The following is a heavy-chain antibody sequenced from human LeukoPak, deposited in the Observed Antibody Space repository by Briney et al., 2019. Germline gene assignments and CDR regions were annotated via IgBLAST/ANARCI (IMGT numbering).Heavy chain of an antibody. D-gene: IGHD5-18*01. CDR1: GYTFATYW. Sequence: GESPNISCKGSGYTFATYWIGWVRQMPGKGLEWMGIIYPGDSDTRYSPSSQGQVTILADQSISTAYLQWSSLKGSDTAMYYWARHLGYGLYDAFDIWGQGTMVTVSS. V-gene: IGHV5-51*01. CDR3: ARHLGYGLYDAFDI. CDR2: IYPGDSDT. J-gene: IGHJ3*02.